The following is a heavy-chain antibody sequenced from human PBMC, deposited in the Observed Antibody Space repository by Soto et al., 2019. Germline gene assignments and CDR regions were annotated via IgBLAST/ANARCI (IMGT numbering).Heavy chain of an antibody. J-gene: IGHJ6*02. Sequence: GGSLILSCAASGFTFSNYAMSWVRQSPGKGLEWVPIISGGGDSTLYADSVKGRFTISRENSKNTLYLQMNSLRAEDTAVYYCAKSVSRRYYDILTGPKYYYYGMDVWGQGTTVTVSS. V-gene: IGHV3-23*01. CDR2: ISGGGDST. D-gene: IGHD3-9*01. CDR1: GFTFSNYA. CDR3: AKSVSRRYYDILTGPKYYYYGMDV.